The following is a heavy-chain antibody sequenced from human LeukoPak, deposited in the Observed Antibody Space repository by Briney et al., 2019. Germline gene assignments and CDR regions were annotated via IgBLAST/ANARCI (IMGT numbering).Heavy chain of an antibody. CDR2: IIPIFGTA. J-gene: IGHJ4*02. CDR3: ATGGVRDGYNPDY. V-gene: IGHV1-69*05. D-gene: IGHD5-24*01. Sequence: SVKVSCKASGYTFTSYGISWVRQAPGQGLEWMGGIIPIFGTANYAQKFQGRVTITTDESTSTAYMELSSLRSEDTAVYYCATGGVRDGYNPDYWGQGTLVTVSS. CDR1: GYTFTSYG.